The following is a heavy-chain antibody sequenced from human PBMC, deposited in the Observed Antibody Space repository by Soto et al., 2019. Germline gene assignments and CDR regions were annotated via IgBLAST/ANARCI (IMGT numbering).Heavy chain of an antibody. Sequence: ASVKVSCKASGYTFTSYGISWVRQAPGQGLEWMGWISAYNGNTNYAQKLQGRATMTTDTSTSTAYMELRSLRSDDTAVYYCAREGGTIFGVVNYYYMDVWGKGTTVTVSS. CDR3: AREGGTIFGVVNYYYMDV. D-gene: IGHD3-3*01. CDR1: GYTFTSYG. J-gene: IGHJ6*03. V-gene: IGHV1-18*01. CDR2: ISAYNGNT.